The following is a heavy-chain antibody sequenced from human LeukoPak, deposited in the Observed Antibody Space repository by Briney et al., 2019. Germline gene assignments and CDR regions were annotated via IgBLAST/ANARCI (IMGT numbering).Heavy chain of an antibody. V-gene: IGHV4-39*01. Sequence: SETLSLTCIVSGGSITSSSFYWGWIRQPPGKGLEWIGSIFYSGSTYYNPSLESRVSISVDTSKNQFALKLRSVTAADTAVFYCATTSSLSYSFDSWGQGTLVTVSS. J-gene: IGHJ4*02. CDR3: ATTSSLSYSFDS. D-gene: IGHD2-15*01. CDR2: IFYSGST. CDR1: GGSITSSSFY.